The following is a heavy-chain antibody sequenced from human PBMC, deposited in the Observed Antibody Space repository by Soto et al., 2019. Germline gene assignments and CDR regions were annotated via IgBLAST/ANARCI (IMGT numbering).Heavy chain of an antibody. J-gene: IGHJ5*02. CDR2: IYYSWST. Sequence: QVQLQESGPGLVKPSGTLSLTCAVSGGSISSSNWWSWVRQPPGKGLEWIGEIYYSWSTNYNPSLKSRVTISVDKSKNQFSLKLSYVTAADTAVYDCASTTVTTLLNWFDPWGQGTLVTVSS. CDR3: ASTTVTTLLNWFDP. D-gene: IGHD4-17*01. V-gene: IGHV4-4*02. CDR1: GGSISSSNW.